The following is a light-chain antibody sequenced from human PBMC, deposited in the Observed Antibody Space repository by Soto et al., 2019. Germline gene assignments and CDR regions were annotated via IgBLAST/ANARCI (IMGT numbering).Light chain of an antibody. V-gene: IGKV3-20*01. Sequence: EIVLTQSPGTLSLSPGERATLSCRASQSVSSGYLAWYQQKPGQAPRLLIYGACSRATGIPDRFSGSGSGTDFTLTISRLKPEDFAVYYCQQYGSSPFTFGPGTKVDIK. CDR3: QQYGSSPFT. J-gene: IGKJ3*01. CDR2: GAC. CDR1: QSVSSGY.